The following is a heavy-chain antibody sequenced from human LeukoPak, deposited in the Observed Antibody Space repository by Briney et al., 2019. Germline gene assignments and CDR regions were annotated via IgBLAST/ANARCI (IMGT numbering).Heavy chain of an antibody. V-gene: IGHV3-53*01. CDR2: IYSGGST. D-gene: IGHD3-10*02. CDR3: ARDVRGSYDY. CDR1: GFTVSNNY. J-gene: IGHJ4*02. Sequence: PGGSLRLSCAASGFTVSNNYMSWARQAPGKGLEWVSVIYSGGSTYYADSVKGRFTISRDNSKNTLYLQMNSLRAEDTAVYYCARDVRGSYDYWGQGTLVTVSS.